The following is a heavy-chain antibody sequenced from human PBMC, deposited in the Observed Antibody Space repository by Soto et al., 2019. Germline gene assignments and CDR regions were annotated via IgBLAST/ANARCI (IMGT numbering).Heavy chain of an antibody. D-gene: IGHD2-2*01. Sequence: QVQLVQSGAEVKKPGSSVKVSCKASGGTFSSYTISWVRQAPGQGLEWMGRIIPILGIANYAQKFQGRVTITADKSTSTAYMELSSLRSEDTAVYYCASPAGSSTSWHQSWFDPWGQGTLVTVSS. J-gene: IGHJ5*02. CDR2: IIPILGIA. CDR3: ASPAGSSTSWHQSWFDP. CDR1: GGTFSSYT. V-gene: IGHV1-69*02.